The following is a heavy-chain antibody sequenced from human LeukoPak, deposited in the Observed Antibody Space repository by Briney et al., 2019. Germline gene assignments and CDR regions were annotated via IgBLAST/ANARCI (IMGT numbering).Heavy chain of an antibody. J-gene: IGHJ4*02. V-gene: IGHV4-59*01. CDR1: GASISSYY. CDR3: ARYDSSGFYQYYFDY. Sequence: SETLSLTCTVSGASISSYYWSWIRQSAGKGLEWIGNIFYSGYTNYNPSLKSRVTISVDTSKKQFSLKLTSVTAADTAVYYCARYDSSGFYQYYFDYWGLGTLFTVSS. D-gene: IGHD3-22*01. CDR2: IFYSGYT.